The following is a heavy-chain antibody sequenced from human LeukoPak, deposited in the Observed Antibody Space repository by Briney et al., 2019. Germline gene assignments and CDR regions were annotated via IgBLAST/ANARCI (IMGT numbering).Heavy chain of an antibody. CDR2: INHSGST. CDR3: ASQPVRYFDFDY. CDR1: GGSFSGYY. V-gene: IGHV4-34*01. J-gene: IGHJ4*02. Sequence: PSETLSLTCAVYGGSFSGYYWSWIRQPPGKGLEWIGEINHSGSTNYNPSLKSRVTISVDTSKNQFSLKLSSVTAADTAVYYCASQPVRYFDFDYWGQGTLVTVSS. D-gene: IGHD3-9*01.